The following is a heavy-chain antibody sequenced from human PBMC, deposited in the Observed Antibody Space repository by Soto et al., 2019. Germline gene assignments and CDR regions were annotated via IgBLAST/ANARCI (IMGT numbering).Heavy chain of an antibody. V-gene: IGHV5-10-1*01. CDR3: ARPFEGFAWFDP. CDR1: GYSFTSYW. J-gene: IGHJ5*02. Sequence: PGESLKISCKGSGYSFTSYWISWVRQMPGKGLEWMGRIDPSDSYTNYSPSFQGHVTISADKSISTAYLQWSSLKASDTAMYYCARPFEGFAWFDPWGQGTLVTVSS. CDR2: IDPSDSYT.